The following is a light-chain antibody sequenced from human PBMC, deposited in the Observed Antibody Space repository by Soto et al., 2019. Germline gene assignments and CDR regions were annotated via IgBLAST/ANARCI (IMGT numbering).Light chain of an antibody. J-gene: IGKJ3*01. Sequence: DIQMTQSPSSVSASVGDRVTITCRASQDIHTWLAWFQQKQGKAPKLLIHAASSLHTGVPSRFSGSGSGTDFTLTISSLQPEDFATYYCQQANTFPFTFGPGTKVDVK. CDR2: AAS. CDR1: QDIHTW. V-gene: IGKV1D-12*01. CDR3: QQANTFPFT.